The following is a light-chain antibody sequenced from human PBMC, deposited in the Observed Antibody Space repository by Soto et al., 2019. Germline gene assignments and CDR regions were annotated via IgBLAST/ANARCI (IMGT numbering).Light chain of an antibody. CDR1: KSDIGVYDF. CDR2: EVV. V-gene: IGLV2-8*01. CDR3: KSYAGSNTDV. Sequence: QSVLTQPPSASGSPGQSVTISCTGTKSDIGVYDFVSWYQHHPGKAPRLIIYEVVQRPSGFPDRFSGSKSGNTASLTVSGLQAADEADYFCKSYAGSNTDVFGSGTKVTVL. J-gene: IGLJ1*01.